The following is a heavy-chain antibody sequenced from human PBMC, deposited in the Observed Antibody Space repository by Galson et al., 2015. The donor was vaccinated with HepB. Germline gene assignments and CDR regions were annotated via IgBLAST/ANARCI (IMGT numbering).Heavy chain of an antibody. D-gene: IGHD7-27*01. CDR1: GFSLSTSGMC. CDR3: ARSRVTGDWGDAFDI. CDR2: IDWDDDK. J-gene: IGHJ3*02. Sequence: PALVKPTQTLTLTCTFSGFSLSTSGMCVSWIRQPPGKALEWLALIDWDDDKYYSTSLKTRLTISKDTSKNQVGLTMTNMDPVDTATYYCARSRVTGDWGDAFDIWGQGTMVTVSS. V-gene: IGHV2-70*01.